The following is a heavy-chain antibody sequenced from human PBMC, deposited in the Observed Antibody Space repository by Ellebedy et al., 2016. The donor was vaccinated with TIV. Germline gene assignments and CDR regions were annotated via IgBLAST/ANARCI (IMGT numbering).Heavy chain of an antibody. CDR1: GYSFTSNG. V-gene: IGHV1-18*01. CDR2: IGAYNGNT. D-gene: IGHD3-10*01. Sequence: AASVKVSCKASGYSFTSNGIIWVRHPPGQGLAWMGWIGAYNGNTNYAQKFQGRVTMTTDTSTSTVYMDLRSLRSDDTAVYYCARGLWFGELDVWGQGTTVTVSS. J-gene: IGHJ6*02. CDR3: ARGLWFGELDV.